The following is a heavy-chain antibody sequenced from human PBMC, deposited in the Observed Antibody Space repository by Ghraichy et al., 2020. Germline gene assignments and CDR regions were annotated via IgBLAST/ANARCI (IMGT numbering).Heavy chain of an antibody. CDR1: GGSISSGSYY. CDR2: IYTSGST. V-gene: IGHV4-61*02. J-gene: IGHJ5*02. CDR3: ARDFTFGGVIVGFWP. D-gene: IGHD3-16*02. Sequence: SETLSLTCTVSGGSISSGSYYWSWIRQPAGKGLEWIGRIYTSGSTNYNPSLKSRVTISVDTSKNQFSLKLSSVTAADTAVYYCARDFTFGGVIVGFWPWGQGTLVTVSS.